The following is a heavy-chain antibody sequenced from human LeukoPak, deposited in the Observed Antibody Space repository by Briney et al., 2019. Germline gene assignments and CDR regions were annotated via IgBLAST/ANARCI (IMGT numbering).Heavy chain of an antibody. J-gene: IGHJ5*02. Sequence: ASVKVSCKASGYTFTSYYMHWVRQAPGKGLEWMGLINPSGGSTNYAQKFQGRVTISRDTSPSTVYMELRSMRSENTPVYYCARALAYCGGDCRYTNNWFDPWGQGPRVPVSS. CDR3: ARALAYCGGDCRYTNNWFDP. V-gene: IGHV1-46*01. D-gene: IGHD2-21*02. CDR1: GYTFTSYY. CDR2: INPSGGST.